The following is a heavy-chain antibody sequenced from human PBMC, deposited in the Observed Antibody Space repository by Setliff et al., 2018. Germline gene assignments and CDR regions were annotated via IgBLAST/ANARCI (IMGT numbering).Heavy chain of an antibody. CDR1: GDSFSGYF. Sequence: ETLSLTCALYGDSFSGYFWSWVRQSPGKGLEWVSYISSSSSTIYYADSVKGRFTISRDNAKNSLYLQMNSLRAEDTAVYYCARDYTYYDFWSGPSSDAFDIWGQGTMVTVSS. V-gene: IGHV3-48*01. CDR3: ARDYTYYDFWSGPSSDAFDI. CDR2: ISSSSSTI. D-gene: IGHD3-3*01. J-gene: IGHJ3*02.